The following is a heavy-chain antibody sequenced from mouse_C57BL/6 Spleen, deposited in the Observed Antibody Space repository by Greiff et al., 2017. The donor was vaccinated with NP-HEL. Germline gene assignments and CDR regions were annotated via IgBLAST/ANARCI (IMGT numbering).Heavy chain of an antibody. CDR2: IDPETGGT. CDR1: GYTFTDYE. D-gene: IGHD1-1*02. Sequence: QVQLQQSGAELARPGASVTLSCKASGYTFTDYEMHWVKQTPVHGLEWIGAIDPETGGTAYNQKFKGKAILTADKSSSTAYMELRSLTSEDSAVYYCTRRGGFYAMDYWGQGTSVTVSS. V-gene: IGHV1-15*01. J-gene: IGHJ4*01. CDR3: TRRGGFYAMDY.